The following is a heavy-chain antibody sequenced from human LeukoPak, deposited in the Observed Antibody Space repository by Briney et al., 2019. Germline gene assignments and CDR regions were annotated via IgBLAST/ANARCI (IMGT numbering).Heavy chain of an antibody. Sequence: PSETLSLTCTVSGGSISSYYWSWIRQPPGKGLDWIGCIYYSGSTNYNPSLKSRVTISVDTSKNQFSLKLSSATAADTAVYYCASSVASGWSNWFDPWGQGTLVTVSS. J-gene: IGHJ5*02. V-gene: IGHV4-59*01. CDR2: IYYSGST. D-gene: IGHD6-19*01. CDR3: ASSVASGWSNWFDP. CDR1: GGSISSYY.